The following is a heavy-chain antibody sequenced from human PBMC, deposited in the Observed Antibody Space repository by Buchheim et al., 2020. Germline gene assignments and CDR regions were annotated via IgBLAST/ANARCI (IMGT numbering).Heavy chain of an antibody. CDR1: GFPFSVYW. Sequence: EAHLVESGGGLVQPGGSLRLSCAGSGFPFSVYWMTWVRQAPGKGLEWVAYTNQKGDVHLYVDSVAGRFTISRDNAKNSLYLQMDSLRVEDTAMYYCVSLYNWDYDYWGPGAL. CDR3: VSLYNWDYDY. J-gene: IGHJ4*01. V-gene: IGHV3-7*01. D-gene: IGHD1-7*01. CDR2: TNQKGDVH.